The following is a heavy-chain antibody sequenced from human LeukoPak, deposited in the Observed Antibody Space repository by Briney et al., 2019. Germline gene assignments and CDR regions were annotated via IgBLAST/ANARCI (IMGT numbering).Heavy chain of an antibody. V-gene: IGHV4-39*01. CDR3: ARQGYCSGGSCYKDFDY. CDR1: GDSISSSSYY. J-gene: IGHJ4*02. D-gene: IGHD2-15*01. CDR2: IYYSGST. Sequence: KPSETLSLTCTVSGDSISSSSYYWGWIRQPPGKGLEWIGSIYYSGSTYYNPSLKSRVTISVDTSKNQFSLKLSSVTAADTAVYYCARQGYCSGGSCYKDFDYWGQGTLVTVSS.